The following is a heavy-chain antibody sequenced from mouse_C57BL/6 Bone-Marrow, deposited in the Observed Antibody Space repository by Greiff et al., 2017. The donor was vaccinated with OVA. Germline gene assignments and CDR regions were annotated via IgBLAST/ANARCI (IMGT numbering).Heavy chain of an antibody. CDR3: AIGPYGNYEKGFAY. J-gene: IGHJ3*01. Sequence: QVHVKQPGAELVKPGASVKVSCKASGYTFTSYWMHWVKQRPGQGLEWIGRIHPSDSDTNYNQKFKGKATLTVDKSSSTAYMQLSSLTSEDSAVYYGAIGPYGNYEKGFAYWGQGTLVTVSA. D-gene: IGHD2-1*01. CDR1: GYTFTSYW. V-gene: IGHV1-74*01. CDR2: IHPSDSDT.